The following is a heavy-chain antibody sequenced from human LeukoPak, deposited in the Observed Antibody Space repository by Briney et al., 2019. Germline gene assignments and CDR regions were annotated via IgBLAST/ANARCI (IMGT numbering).Heavy chain of an antibody. Sequence: GGSLRLSCAASGFTFSSYAMSWVRQAPGKGLEWVSAISGSGGSTYYAASVKGRFTISRDNSKNTLYLQMNGLRAEATAVYYCAKARIGGGSCYDYWGQGTLVTVSS. V-gene: IGHV3-23*01. CDR1: GFTFSSYA. D-gene: IGHD2-15*01. J-gene: IGHJ4*02. CDR2: ISGSGGST. CDR3: AKARIGGGSCYDY.